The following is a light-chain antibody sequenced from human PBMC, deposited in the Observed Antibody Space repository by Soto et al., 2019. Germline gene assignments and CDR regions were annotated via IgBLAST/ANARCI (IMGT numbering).Light chain of an antibody. CDR3: SSYKTSSSYV. V-gene: IGLV2-14*01. CDR1: SSDVGGYDY. CDR2: QVF. J-gene: IGLJ1*01. Sequence: QSALTQPASVSGTPGQSITMSCTGTSSDVGGYDYVSWYQQHPGEVPKLLIYQVFSRASGVSNRFSGSKSGNTASLTISGLQADDEADYYCSSYKTSSSYVFGTGTKVTVL.